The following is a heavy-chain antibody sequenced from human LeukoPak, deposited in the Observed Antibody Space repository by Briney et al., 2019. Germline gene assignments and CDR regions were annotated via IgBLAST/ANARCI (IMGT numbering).Heavy chain of an antibody. Sequence: GGSLRLSCAASGFTYISYSMNWVRQAPGKGLEWVSSISSSSSYIYYADSVKGRFTISRDNAKNSLYLQMNSLRAEDTAVYYCARDESYGDYEGYYYMDVWGKGTTVTVSS. CDR1: GFTYISYS. J-gene: IGHJ6*03. V-gene: IGHV3-21*01. CDR2: ISSSSSYI. CDR3: ARDESYGDYEGYYYMDV. D-gene: IGHD4-17*01.